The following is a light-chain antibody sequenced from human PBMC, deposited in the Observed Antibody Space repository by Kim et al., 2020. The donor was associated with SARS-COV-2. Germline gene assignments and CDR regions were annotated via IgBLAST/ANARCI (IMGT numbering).Light chain of an antibody. V-gene: IGLV3-19*01. CDR3: NSRDSSGNHRQV. Sequence: SSELTQDPAVSVALVQTVRTTCQGDSLRGYYASWYQQKPGQAPVLVSYGKNNRPSGIPDRFSGSSSVNTASLTITGAQAADEADYYCNSRDSSGNHRQVFGTGTKVTVL. CDR1: SLRGYY. J-gene: IGLJ1*01. CDR2: GKN.